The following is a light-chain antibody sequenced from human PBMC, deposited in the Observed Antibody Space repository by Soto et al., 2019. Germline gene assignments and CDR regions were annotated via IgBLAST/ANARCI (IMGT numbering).Light chain of an antibody. Sequence: QSALTQPPSASGSPGQSVTISCTGNSNDVGHSSFISWYQHHPGKGPKLIIYEVSKRPSGVHDRFSGSTSGNTASLSVSGLQDEDEADYFCNAQADNGKHVFGTGTQLTVL. J-gene: IGLJ1*01. CDR2: EVS. CDR3: NAQADNGKHV. CDR1: SNDVGHSSF. V-gene: IGLV2-8*01.